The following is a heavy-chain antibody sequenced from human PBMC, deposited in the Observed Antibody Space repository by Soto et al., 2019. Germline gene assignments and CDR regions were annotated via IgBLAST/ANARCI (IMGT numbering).Heavy chain of an antibody. CDR1: GDTFSSYT. Sequence: VQLVQSGADVKKPGSSVKVSCKAYGDTFSSYTINWVRQAPGQGLEWMGRLIPLLDLANYTQKFQGRVTITADKSTNTAYMELANLRSEDTAVYYCVGLGSGWQSEYFDNWGQGTLVTVSS. D-gene: IGHD6-19*01. CDR3: VGLGSGWQSEYFDN. J-gene: IGHJ1*01. V-gene: IGHV1-69*02. CDR2: LIPLLDLA.